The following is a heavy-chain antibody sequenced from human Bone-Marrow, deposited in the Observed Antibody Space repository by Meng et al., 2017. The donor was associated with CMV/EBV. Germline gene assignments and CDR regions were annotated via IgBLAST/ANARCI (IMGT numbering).Heavy chain of an antibody. CDR1: GFTFSSYA. V-gene: IGHV3-30*04. CDR2: ISYDGSNK. D-gene: IGHD3-22*01. J-gene: IGHJ3*02. CDR3: ARARFDSSGFFSVNDAFAI. Sequence: GGSLRLSCAASGFTFSSYAMHWVRQAPGKGLEWVAVISYDGSNKYYADSVKGRFTISRDNSKNTLYLQMNSLRAEDTAVYYCARARFDSSGFFSVNDAFAIWGPGTMVTGSS.